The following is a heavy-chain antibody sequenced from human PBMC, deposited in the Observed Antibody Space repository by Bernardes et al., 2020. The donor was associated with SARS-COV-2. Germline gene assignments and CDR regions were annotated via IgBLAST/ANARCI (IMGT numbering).Heavy chain of an antibody. D-gene: IGHD3-22*01. Sequence: SETLSLTCTVSRGSISSGNYSWSWIRQPPGKGLEWIGYIYHSGSTYNNPSLKSRVTISVDRSKNQFSLKLNSVTAADTAVYYCASYYYDSSDYHYFDYWGQGTLVTVS. J-gene: IGHJ4*02. CDR1: RGSISSGNYS. V-gene: IGHV4-30-2*01. CDR3: ASYYYDSSDYHYFDY. CDR2: IYHSGST.